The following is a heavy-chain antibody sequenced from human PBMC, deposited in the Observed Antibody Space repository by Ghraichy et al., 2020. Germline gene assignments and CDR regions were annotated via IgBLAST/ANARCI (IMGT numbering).Heavy chain of an antibody. CDR3: ARENWSWFDP. CDR2: IYYSGST. CDR1: GGSISSSSYY. D-gene: IGHD1-1*01. Sequence: SETLSLTCTVSGGSISSSSYYWGWIRQPPGKGLEWIGSIYYSGSTYYNPSLKSRVTISVDTSKNQFSLKLSSVTAADTAVYYCARENWSWFDPWGQGTLVTVSS. J-gene: IGHJ5*02. V-gene: IGHV4-39*07.